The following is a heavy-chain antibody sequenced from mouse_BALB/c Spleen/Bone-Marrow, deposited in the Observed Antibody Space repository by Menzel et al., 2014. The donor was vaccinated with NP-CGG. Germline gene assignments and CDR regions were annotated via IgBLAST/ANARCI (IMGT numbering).Heavy chain of an antibody. D-gene: IGHD1-2*01. Sequence: QVQLKDSGAGLAKPGASVKMSCKASGYTFSSYWMHWVKQRPGQGLEWIGYINPSTCYTEYNQKFKDRAILTADKSSSTAYMQLSSLTSEDSAVYYCARSPHYYDLDYWGQGTTLTVSS. CDR3: ARSPHYYDLDY. CDR1: GYTFSSYW. J-gene: IGHJ2*01. V-gene: IGHV1-7*01. CDR2: INPSTCYT.